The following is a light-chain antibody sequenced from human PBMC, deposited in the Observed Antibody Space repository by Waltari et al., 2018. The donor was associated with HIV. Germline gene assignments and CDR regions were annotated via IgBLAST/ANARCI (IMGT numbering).Light chain of an antibody. CDR3: FLYGDSPRWM. J-gene: IGKJ1*01. Sequence: NVLTQSPGTLSLSQGESVTISCRTSQTINVNFLGWSQSKSGQAPGILFYGASTRASGIPDRLSVTGSDIGSWTDFTLIINRLEPEDFASYFCFLYGDSPRWMFGPGTKV. CDR1: QTINVNF. V-gene: IGKV3-20*01. CDR2: GAS.